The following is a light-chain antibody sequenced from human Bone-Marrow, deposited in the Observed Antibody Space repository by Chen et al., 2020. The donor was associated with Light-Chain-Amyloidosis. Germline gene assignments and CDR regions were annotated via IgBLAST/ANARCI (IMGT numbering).Light chain of an antibody. CDR2: RDT. J-gene: IGLJ2*01. Sequence: SYELTQPPPASVSPGHTARITCSGDDLPTKYAYWYQQQPGQAPVLVIHRDTERPSGISERFSGYRSGTTATLTISGVLAEDEVDYHCQSADSSGTYEVKFGGGTKLTVL. CDR3: QSADSSGTYEVK. V-gene: IGLV3-25*03. CDR1: DLPTKY.